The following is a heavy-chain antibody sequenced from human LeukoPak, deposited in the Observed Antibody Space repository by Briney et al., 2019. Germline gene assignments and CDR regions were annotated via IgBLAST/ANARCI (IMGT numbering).Heavy chain of an antibody. Sequence: SETLSLTCTVSGGSISSYYWSWIRQPAGKGLEWIGRIYTSGSTNYNPSLKSRVTMSVDTSKNQFSLKLSSVTAADTAVYYCARVNGYSYGLSYYFDYWGQGTLVTVSS. V-gene: IGHV4-4*07. CDR2: IYTSGST. J-gene: IGHJ4*02. CDR3: ARVNGYSYGLSYYFDY. D-gene: IGHD5-18*01. CDR1: GGSISSYY.